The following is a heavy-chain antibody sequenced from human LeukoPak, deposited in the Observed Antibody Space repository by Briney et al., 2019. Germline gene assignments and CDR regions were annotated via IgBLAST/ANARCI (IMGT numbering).Heavy chain of an antibody. J-gene: IGHJ4*02. D-gene: IGHD4-11*01. V-gene: IGHV1-69*06. Sequence: ASVKVSCKASGGTFSSYAISWVRQAPGQGLEWMGGIVPIFGTANCAQKFQGRVTITADKSTSTAYMELSSLRSEDTAVYYCARSYSNYAPALDYWGQGTLVTVSS. CDR1: GGTFSSYA. CDR3: ARSYSNYAPALDY. CDR2: IVPIFGTA.